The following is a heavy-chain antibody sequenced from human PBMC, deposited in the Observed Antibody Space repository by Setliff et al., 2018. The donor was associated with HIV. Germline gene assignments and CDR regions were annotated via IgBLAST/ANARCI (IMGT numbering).Heavy chain of an antibody. V-gene: IGHV4-61*02. CDR1: GGSITSTSYY. Sequence: SETLSLTCTVSGGSITSTSYYWTWIRQPAGKGLEWIGRIYASGNTNYNPSLKSRVTISVDTSKNQFSLKLNSVTAADTAVYYCARQERYCTSADCYRYFNYWGQGTLVTVSS. J-gene: IGHJ4*02. D-gene: IGHD2-2*02. CDR2: IYASGNT. CDR3: ARQERYCTSADCYRYFNY.